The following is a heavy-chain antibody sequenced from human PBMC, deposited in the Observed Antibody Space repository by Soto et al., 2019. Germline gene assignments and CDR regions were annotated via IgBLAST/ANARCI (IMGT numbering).Heavy chain of an antibody. V-gene: IGHV1-58*02. D-gene: IGHD2-15*01. Sequence: QTQLVQSGPEVKQPGTSVKVSCKASGFTFTSSAMQWVRQARGQRLEWIGWIVVGSGHTNYAQKFQERVTITRHISTSTAYMELSSLRSEDTAVYYCAADSRYCSGGNCEDYWGQGTLVTVSS. CDR3: AADSRYCSGGNCEDY. J-gene: IGHJ4*02. CDR2: IVVGSGHT. CDR1: GFTFTSSA.